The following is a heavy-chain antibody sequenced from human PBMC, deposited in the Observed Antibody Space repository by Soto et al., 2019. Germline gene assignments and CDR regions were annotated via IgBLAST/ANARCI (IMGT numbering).Heavy chain of an antibody. CDR2: IYWDDDK. V-gene: IGHV2-5*02. CDR1: GFSLSTSGVG. D-gene: IGHD2-2*01. J-gene: IGHJ1*01. Sequence: SGPTLVNPTQTLTLTCTFSGFSLSTSGVGVGWIRQPPGKALEWLALIYWDDDKRYSPSLKSRLTITKVTSKNQVVLTMTNMDPVDTATCYCVEGQPAPIPGHWGQGTLVTVSS. CDR3: VEGQPAPIPGH.